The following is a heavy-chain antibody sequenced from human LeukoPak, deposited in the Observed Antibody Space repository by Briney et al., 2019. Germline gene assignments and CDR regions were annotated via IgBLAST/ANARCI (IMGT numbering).Heavy chain of an antibody. J-gene: IGHJ3*02. V-gene: IGHV3-7*05. D-gene: IGHD2-21*02. Sequence: GGSLRLSCAASGFSFTNYWMSWVRQALGKGLEWVADIKQDGTRKYYVDSVEGRFTISRDNPKNSLYLQMNSLRVEDTAVYYCARDCGSDCSQAFDIWGQGTMVTVSS. CDR3: ARDCGSDCSQAFDI. CDR1: GFSFTNYW. CDR2: IKQDGTRK.